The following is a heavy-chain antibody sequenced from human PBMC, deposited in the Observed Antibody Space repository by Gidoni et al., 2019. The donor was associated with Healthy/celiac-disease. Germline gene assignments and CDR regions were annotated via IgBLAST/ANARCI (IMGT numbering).Heavy chain of an antibody. CDR3: AGWGGGYDY. CDR1: GGSISSSSYY. Sequence: QLQLQESGPGLVKPSETLSLTCTVSGGSISSSSYYWGWIRQPPGKGLEWIGSIYYCGSTYYNPSLKSRVTISVETSKNQFSLKRSSGTAADTAVYYCAGWGGGYDYWGQGTLVTVSS. CDR2: IYYCGST. V-gene: IGHV4-39*07. J-gene: IGHJ4*02. D-gene: IGHD3-16*01.